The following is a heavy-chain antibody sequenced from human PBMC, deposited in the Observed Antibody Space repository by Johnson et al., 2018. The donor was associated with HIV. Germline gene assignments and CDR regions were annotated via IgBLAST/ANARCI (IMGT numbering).Heavy chain of an antibody. J-gene: IGHJ3*02. CDR1: GFTFSSYA. D-gene: IGHD1-7*01. Sequence: VQLVESGGGVVQPGRSPRLSCAASGFTFSSYAMHWVRQAPGKGLEWVAVISYDGSNKYYADSVKGRFTISRDNSKNTLYLQMNSLRAEDTAVYYCAREDQNWNYDHAFDIWGQGTMVTVSS. CDR3: AREDQNWNYDHAFDI. V-gene: IGHV3-30*04. CDR2: ISYDGSNK.